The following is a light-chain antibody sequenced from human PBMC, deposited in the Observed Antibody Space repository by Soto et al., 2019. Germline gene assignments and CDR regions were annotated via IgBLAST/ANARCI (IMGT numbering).Light chain of an antibody. CDR2: AAS. CDR1: QGISSY. CDR3: QQHNSYPFT. Sequence: DIQLTQSPSFLSASVGDRVTITCRASQGISSYLAWYQQKPGKAPKLLIYAASTLQSGVPSRFSGSGSGTEFTLTISSLQPEDFETYYCQQHNSYPFTFGPGTKVDIK. V-gene: IGKV1-9*01. J-gene: IGKJ3*01.